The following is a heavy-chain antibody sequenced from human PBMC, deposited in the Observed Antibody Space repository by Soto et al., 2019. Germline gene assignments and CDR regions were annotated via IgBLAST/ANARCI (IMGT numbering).Heavy chain of an antibody. J-gene: IGHJ4*02. D-gene: IGHD6-13*01. CDR1: GGTFSSYA. Sequence: QVPLVQSGAEVKKPGSSVKVSCKASGGTFSSYAISWVRQAPGQGLEWMGGIIPIFGTANYAQKFQGRVTITADESTSTAYMELSSLRSEDTAVYYCARSRAIAAALYYFDYWGQGTLVTVSS. V-gene: IGHV1-69*01. CDR2: IIPIFGTA. CDR3: ARSRAIAAALYYFDY.